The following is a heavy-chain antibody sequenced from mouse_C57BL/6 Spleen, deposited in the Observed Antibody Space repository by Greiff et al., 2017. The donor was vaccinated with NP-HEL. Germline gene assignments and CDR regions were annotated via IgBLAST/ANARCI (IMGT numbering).Heavy chain of an antibody. J-gene: IGHJ1*03. CDR1: GFTFSDYY. CDR3: ARDDYGSSYYWYFDV. V-gene: IGHV5-16*01. Sequence: EVKVVESEGGLVQPGSSMKLSCTASGFTFSDYYMAWVRQVPEKGLEWVANINYDGSSTYYLDSLKSRFIISRDNAKNILYLQMSSLKSEDTATYYCARDDYGSSYYWYFDVWGTGTTVTVSS. CDR2: INYDGSST. D-gene: IGHD1-1*01.